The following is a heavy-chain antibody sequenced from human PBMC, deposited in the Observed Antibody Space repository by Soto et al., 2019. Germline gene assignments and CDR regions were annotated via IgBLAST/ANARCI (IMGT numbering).Heavy chain of an antibody. V-gene: IGHV6-1*01. Sequence: SQTLSLTCAISGDSVSSNSAAWHWIRQSPSRGLEWLGRTYYRSKWYNDYAVSVKSRITINPDTSKNQFSLQLNSVTPEDTAVYYCARDQPQPSGKSRGYSYGFPGYYYYGMDVWGQGTTVTVSS. J-gene: IGHJ6*02. D-gene: IGHD5-18*01. CDR3: ARDQPQPSGKSRGYSYGFPGYYYYGMDV. CDR1: GDSVSSNSAA. CDR2: TYYRSKWYN.